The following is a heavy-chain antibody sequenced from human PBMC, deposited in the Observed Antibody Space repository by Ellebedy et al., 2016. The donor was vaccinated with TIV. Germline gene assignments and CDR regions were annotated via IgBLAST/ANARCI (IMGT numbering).Heavy chain of an antibody. V-gene: IGHV3-23*01. Sequence: GESLKISCAASGFSFSSYALTWVRQAPGKGLEWVSAISGSGASSYHADSVKGRFTVSRDNSRNTLYLQMKSLRAEDTAIYYCAKDRDPTSMVSPATGYWGQGTLVTVSS. D-gene: IGHD3-10*01. CDR3: AKDRDPTSMVSPATGY. J-gene: IGHJ4*02. CDR2: ISGSGASS. CDR1: GFSFSSYA.